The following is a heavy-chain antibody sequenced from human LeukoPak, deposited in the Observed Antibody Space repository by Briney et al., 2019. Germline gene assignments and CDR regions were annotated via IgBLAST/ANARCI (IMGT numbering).Heavy chain of an antibody. V-gene: IGHV3-7*03. D-gene: IGHD2-2*01. CDR2: IKEDGSEK. CDR3: ARDQVPAAIGYYMDV. Sequence: TGGSLRLSCVASGFIFSSYWMSWVRQTPGKGLEWVANIKEDGSEKYYVDSVKGRFTISRDNAKNSLYLQMNSLRAEDTAVYYCARDQVPAAIGYYMDVWGKGTTVTISS. CDR1: GFIFSSYW. J-gene: IGHJ6*03.